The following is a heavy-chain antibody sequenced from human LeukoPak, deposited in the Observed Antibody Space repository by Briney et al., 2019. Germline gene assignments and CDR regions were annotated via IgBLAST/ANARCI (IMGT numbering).Heavy chain of an antibody. Sequence: SETLSLTCTVSGGSISSYYWSWIRQPPGKGLEWIGYIYYSGSTNYNPSLKSRVTTSVDTSKNQFSLKLSSVTAADTAVYYCARYNSHDSSGYYYLFDYWGQGTLVTVSS. CDR1: GGSISSYY. CDR3: ARYNSHDSSGYYYLFDY. CDR2: IYYSGST. J-gene: IGHJ4*02. V-gene: IGHV4-59*01. D-gene: IGHD3-22*01.